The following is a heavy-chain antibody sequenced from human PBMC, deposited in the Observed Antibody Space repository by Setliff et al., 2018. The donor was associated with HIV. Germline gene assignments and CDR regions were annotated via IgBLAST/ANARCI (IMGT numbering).Heavy chain of an antibody. CDR2: IKEDGSEK. CDR1: GFTFSSYW. V-gene: IGHV3-7*01. Sequence: PGGSLRLSCAASGFTFSSYWMSWVRQAPGKGLEWVANIKEDGSEKYYVDSVKGRFTLSRDTSKNTLSLQMNSLRPEDTAVFYCARVRLYSSALDYWGQGTLVTVSS. CDR3: ARVRLYSSALDY. J-gene: IGHJ4*02. D-gene: IGHD3-22*01.